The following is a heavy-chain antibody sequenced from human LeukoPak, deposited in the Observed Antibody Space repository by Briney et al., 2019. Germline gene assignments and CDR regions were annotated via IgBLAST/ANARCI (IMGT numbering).Heavy chain of an antibody. CDR2: MNPNSGNT. Sequence: RASVKVSCKASGYTFTSYDINWVRQATGQGLEWMGWMNPNSGNTGYAQKFRGRVTMTGNTSISTAYMELSSLRSEDTAVYYCARQVRLGSRAIDYWGQGTLVTVSS. J-gene: IGHJ4*02. CDR1: GYTFTSYD. V-gene: IGHV1-8*01. CDR3: ARQVRLGSRAIDY. D-gene: IGHD6-13*01.